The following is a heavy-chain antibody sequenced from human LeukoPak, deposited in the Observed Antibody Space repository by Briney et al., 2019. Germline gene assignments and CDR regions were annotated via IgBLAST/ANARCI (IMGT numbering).Heavy chain of an antibody. Sequence: PSETLSLTCTVSGGSISSYYCSWIRQPPGKGLECIGYIYYSGSTNYNPSLKSRVTISVDTSKNQFSLKLSSVTAADTAVYYCARDTYYYGSGLDYWGQGTLVTVSS. CDR2: IYYSGST. V-gene: IGHV4-59*01. CDR1: GGSISSYY. D-gene: IGHD3-10*01. CDR3: ARDTYYYGSGLDY. J-gene: IGHJ4*02.